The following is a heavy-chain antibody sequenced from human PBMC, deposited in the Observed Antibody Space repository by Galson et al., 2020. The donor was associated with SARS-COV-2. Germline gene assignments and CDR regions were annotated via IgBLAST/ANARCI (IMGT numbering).Heavy chain of an antibody. CDR2: VYHSGST. Sequence: SETLSLTCKVSDYSISSNYYWGWIRQPPGKGLEWIGSVYHSGSTFYNPSLRSRVTISVDTSKNQFSLKMNSVTAADTAVYYCARERPRSTYYRGGIDFWGQGTLVTVSS. V-gene: IGHV4-38-2*02. J-gene: IGHJ4*02. D-gene: IGHD3-22*01. CDR1: DYSISSNYY. CDR3: ARERPRSTYYRGGIDF.